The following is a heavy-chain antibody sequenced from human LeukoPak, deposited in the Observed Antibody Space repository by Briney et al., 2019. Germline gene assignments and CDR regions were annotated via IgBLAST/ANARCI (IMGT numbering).Heavy chain of an antibody. CDR3: ASMVRGVNLDFDY. D-gene: IGHD3-10*01. CDR2: IIPIFGTA. CDR1: GGTFSSYA. V-gene: IGHV1-69*13. Sequence: ASVKVSCKASGGTFSSYAISWVRQAPGQGLEWMGGIIPIFGTANYAQKFQGRVTITADESTSTAYMELSSLRSEDTAVYYCASMVRGVNLDFDYWGQGTLVTVSS. J-gene: IGHJ4*02.